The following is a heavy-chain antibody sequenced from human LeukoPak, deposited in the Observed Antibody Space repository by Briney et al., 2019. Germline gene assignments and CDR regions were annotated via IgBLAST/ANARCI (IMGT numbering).Heavy chain of an antibody. CDR3: ARGRPNYYDTSGYYYGGYYFDY. J-gene: IGHJ4*02. CDR1: GFTFSSHW. V-gene: IGHV3-7*01. D-gene: IGHD3-22*01. Sequence: GSLRLSCAASGFTFSSHWMSWARQAPGKGLEWVGNINHDEKEKYYVDSMKGRFTISRDNAKKSVYLQISSLRAEDTAVYYCARGRPNYYDTSGYYYGGYYFDYWGQGAPVTVSS. CDR2: INHDEKEK.